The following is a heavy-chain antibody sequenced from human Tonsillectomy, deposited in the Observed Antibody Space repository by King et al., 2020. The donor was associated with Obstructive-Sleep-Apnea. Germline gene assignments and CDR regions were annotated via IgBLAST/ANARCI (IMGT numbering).Heavy chain of an antibody. CDR3: ARDQMRFFANGVCYPVAFDI. CDR1: AFTFSSYT. D-gene: IGHD2-8*01. J-gene: IGHJ3*02. CDR2: ISYDGSYK. Sequence: VQLVESGGGVVQPGRSLRLSCEASAFTFSSYTMHWVRQAPGKGLEWVAVISYDGSYKYYADSVKGRFSISRDNSKNTLYLQMNILTTEDTAVYVCARDQMRFFANGVCYPVAFDIWGQGTMVTVSS. V-gene: IGHV3-30*04.